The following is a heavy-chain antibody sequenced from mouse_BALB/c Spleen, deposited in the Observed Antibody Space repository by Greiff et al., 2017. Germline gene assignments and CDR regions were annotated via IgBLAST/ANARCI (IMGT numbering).Heavy chain of an antibody. CDR3: ARRATATLYAMDY. D-gene: IGHD1-2*01. V-gene: IGHV1-69*02. J-gene: IGHJ4*01. CDR1: GYTFTSYW. CDR2: IDPSDSYT. Sequence: VQLQQPGAELVKPGASVKLSCKASGYTFTSYWMHWVKQRPGQGLEWIGEIDPSDSYTNYNQKFKGKATLTVDKSSSTAYMQLSSLTSEDSAVYYCARRATATLYAMDYWSQGTSVTVSS.